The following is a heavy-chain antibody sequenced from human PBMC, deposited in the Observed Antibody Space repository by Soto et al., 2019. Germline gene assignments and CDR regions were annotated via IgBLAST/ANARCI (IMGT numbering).Heavy chain of an antibody. D-gene: IGHD2-15*01. J-gene: IGHJ4*02. CDR2: IKSNVDGETT. CDR3: TTNTWLGYCGGVTCYGMDD. V-gene: IGHV3-15*07. Sequence: EVQLVESGGDLVKPGGSLRLSCAASGFTFSIAWMNWVRQAPGKGLEWVGRIKSNVDGETTDYAAPVKGRFTISRDDSKNTLYLQRNSLKTEDTAIYYCTTNTWLGYCGGVTCYGMDDWGQGTLVTVSS. CDR1: GFTFSIAW.